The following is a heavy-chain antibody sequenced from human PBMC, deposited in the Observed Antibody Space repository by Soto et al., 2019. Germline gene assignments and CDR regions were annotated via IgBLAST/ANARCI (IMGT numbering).Heavy chain of an antibody. D-gene: IGHD6-13*01. Sequence: QLQLQESGPGLVKPSENLSITCTVSGGSVSSDSYYWDWVRQPPGKGLEWIASVYYSGNTYYNVSLKRLVTISVDTAENQCSLRLTSVTPADTAVYFCARHLVLEGHSTNAVGGPDYWCLGSLVTVSS. V-gene: IGHV4-39*01. CDR1: GGSVSSDSYY. CDR2: VYYSGNT. CDR3: ARHLVLEGHSTNAVGGPDY. J-gene: IGHJ4*02.